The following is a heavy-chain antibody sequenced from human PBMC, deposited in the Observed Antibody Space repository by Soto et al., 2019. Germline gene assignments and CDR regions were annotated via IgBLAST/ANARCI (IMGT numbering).Heavy chain of an antibody. CDR3: ARDRIAAAGTFWFDP. D-gene: IGHD6-13*01. CDR1: GGTFSSYA. CDR2: IIPIFGTA. V-gene: IGHV1-69*13. J-gene: IGHJ5*02. Sequence: SVKVSCKASGGTFSSYAISWVRQAPGQGLEWMGGIIPIFGTANYAQKFQGRVTITADESTSTAYMELSSLRSEDTAVYYCARDRIAAAGTFWFDPWGQGTLVTVSS.